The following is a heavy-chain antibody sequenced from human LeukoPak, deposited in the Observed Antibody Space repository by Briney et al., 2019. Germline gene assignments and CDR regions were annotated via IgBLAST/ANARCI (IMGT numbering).Heavy chain of an antibody. Sequence: ASVKVSCKASGYTFTGYYMHWVRQAPGQGLDWMGWISAYNGNTNYAQKLQGRVTMTTDTSTSTAYMELSSLRSEDTAVYYCARDNSVGDTAWWFDPWGQGTLVTVSS. CDR2: ISAYNGNT. CDR3: ARDNSVGDTAWWFDP. J-gene: IGHJ5*02. D-gene: IGHD1-26*01. CDR1: GYTFTGYY. V-gene: IGHV1-18*04.